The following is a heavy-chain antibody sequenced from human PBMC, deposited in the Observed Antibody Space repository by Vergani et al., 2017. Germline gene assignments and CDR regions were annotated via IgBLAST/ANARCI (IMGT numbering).Heavy chain of an antibody. CDR1: GFTFSSYW. CDR2: IKQDGSEK. J-gene: IGHJ4*02. V-gene: IGHV3-7*03. D-gene: IGHD2-21*01. CDR3: ARGGQMRIKVRGLDY. Sequence: EVQLVESGGGLVQAGGSLRLSCAASGFTFSSYWMSWVRQAPGKGLEWVANIKQDGSEKSYVDSVKCRFTISRDTATNSLYLQMNSLSAEDTAVYYCARGGQMRIKVRGLDYWGQGTLVTVSS.